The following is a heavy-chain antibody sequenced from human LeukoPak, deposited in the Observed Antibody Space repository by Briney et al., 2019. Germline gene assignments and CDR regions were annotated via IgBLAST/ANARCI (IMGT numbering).Heavy chain of an antibody. CDR3: ARGMVRGVISYYYGMDA. Sequence: GASVKVSCKASGYTFTSYDINWVRQATGQGLEWMGWMNPNSGNTGYAQKFQGRVTMTRNTSISTAYMELSSLRSEDTAVYYCARGMVRGVISYYYGMDAWGQGTTVTVSS. D-gene: IGHD3-10*01. V-gene: IGHV1-8*01. CDR1: GYTFTSYD. J-gene: IGHJ6*02. CDR2: MNPNSGNT.